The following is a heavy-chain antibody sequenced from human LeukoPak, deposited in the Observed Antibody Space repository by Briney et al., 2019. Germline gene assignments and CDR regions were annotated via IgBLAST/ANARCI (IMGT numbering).Heavy chain of an antibody. Sequence: HPGGSLRLSCAASGFTFDDYAMHWVRQAPGKGLEWVSLISGDGGSTYYADSVKGRFTISRDNSKNSLYLQMNSLRTEDTALYYCAKATSDYGSGSYYIYYYYYMDVWGKGTTVTVSS. J-gene: IGHJ6*03. D-gene: IGHD3-10*01. V-gene: IGHV3-43*02. CDR3: AKATSDYGSGSYYIYYYYYMDV. CDR1: GFTFDDYA. CDR2: ISGDGGST.